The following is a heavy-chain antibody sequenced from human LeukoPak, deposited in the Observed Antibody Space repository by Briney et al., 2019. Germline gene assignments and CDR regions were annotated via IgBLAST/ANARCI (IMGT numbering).Heavy chain of an antibody. V-gene: IGHV3-21*01. CDR3: VKLLWFGDGTFDY. CDR2: ISSSSSYI. CDR1: GFTFSSYE. J-gene: IGHJ4*02. D-gene: IGHD3-10*01. Sequence: GGSLRLSCAASGFTFSSYEMNWVRQAPGKGLEWVSSISSSSSYIYYADSVKGRFTISRDNAKNSLYLQMNSLRAEDTAVYYCVKLLWFGDGTFDYWGQGTLVTVSS.